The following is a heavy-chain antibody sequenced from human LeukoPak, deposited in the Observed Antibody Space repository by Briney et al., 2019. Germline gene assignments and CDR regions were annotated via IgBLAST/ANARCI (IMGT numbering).Heavy chain of an antibody. CDR1: GFTFSSYW. Sequence: HPGGSLRLSCAASGFTFSSYWMSWVRQAPGKGLEWLANIKQDGSEKYYVDSVKGRFTISRDNAKNSLYLQMNSLRAEDTAVYYCARDGIFSYYYGMDVWGQGTTVTVSS. CDR3: ARDGIFSYYYGMDV. D-gene: IGHD3-3*01. CDR2: IKQDGSEK. J-gene: IGHJ6*02. V-gene: IGHV3-7*01.